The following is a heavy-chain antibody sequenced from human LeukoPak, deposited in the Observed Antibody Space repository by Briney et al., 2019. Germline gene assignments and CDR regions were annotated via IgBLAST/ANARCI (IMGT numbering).Heavy chain of an antibody. CDR3: ARRGYDILTGRTLYYFDY. CDR1: GGSISSSSYY. D-gene: IGHD3-9*01. V-gene: IGHV4-39*01. Sequence: PSETLSLTCTVSGGSISSSSYYWGWIRQPPGKGLDWIGSIYYSGSTYYNPSLKSRVTISVDTSKNQFSLKLSSVTAADTAVYYCARRGYDILTGRTLYYFDYWGQGTLVTVSS. CDR2: IYYSGST. J-gene: IGHJ4*02.